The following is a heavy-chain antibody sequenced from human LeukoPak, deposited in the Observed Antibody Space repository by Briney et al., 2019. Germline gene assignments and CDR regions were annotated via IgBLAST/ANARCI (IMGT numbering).Heavy chain of an antibody. J-gene: IGHJ6*03. V-gene: IGHV1-69*05. CDR1: VYTFNKYG. CDR3: ARRAQYDFWVGDYYYMDV. Sequence: GASVTVSCTASVYTFNKYGLSWVRQAPGQGLEWMGGIIPIFGTANYAQKFQGRVTITTDESTSTAYMELSSLRSEDTAVYYCARRAQYDFWVGDYYYMDVWGKGTTVTVSS. CDR2: IIPIFGTA. D-gene: IGHD3-3*01.